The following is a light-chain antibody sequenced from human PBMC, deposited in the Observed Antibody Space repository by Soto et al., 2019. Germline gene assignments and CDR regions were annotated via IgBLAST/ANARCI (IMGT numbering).Light chain of an antibody. J-gene: IGLJ2*01. V-gene: IGLV1-51*01. Sequence: QSVLTQPPSVSGAPGQRVTISCTGSSSNIGAGYDVHWYQQLPGTAPKLLIYDNYWRPSGIPDRFSASKSGTSATLGITGLQTGDEADYYCATWDSSLSAVVVGGGTKVTVL. CDR1: SSNIGAGYD. CDR2: DNY. CDR3: ATWDSSLSAVV.